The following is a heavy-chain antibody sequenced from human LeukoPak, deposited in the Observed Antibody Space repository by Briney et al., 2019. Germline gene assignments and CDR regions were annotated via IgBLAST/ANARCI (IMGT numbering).Heavy chain of an antibody. J-gene: IGHJ4*02. Sequence: SETLSLTCTVSGGSISSSSYYWGWIRQPPGKGLEWIGSIYHSGSTYYNPSLKSRVTISVDTSKNQFSLKLSSVTAADTAVYYCAREDGDYNFDYWGQGTLVTVSS. CDR3: AREDGDYNFDY. CDR1: GGSISSSSYY. V-gene: IGHV4-39*07. D-gene: IGHD4-17*01. CDR2: IYHSGST.